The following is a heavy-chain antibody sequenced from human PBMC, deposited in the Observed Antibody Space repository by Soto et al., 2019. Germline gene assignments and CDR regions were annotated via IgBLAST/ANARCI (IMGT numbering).Heavy chain of an antibody. V-gene: IGHV4-59*08. CDR1: GDSISRNY. D-gene: IGHD3-3*01. CDR2: ISYSGST. Sequence: PSETLSLTCSVSGDSISRNYWGWIRQPPGKGLEWVGSISYSGSTFYNPSLKSRVTISMDTSKNQLSPKLNSVTAADTAVHYCARHPYDFWSGHWFDPWGQGTLVTVSS. J-gene: IGHJ5*02. CDR3: ARHPYDFWSGHWFDP.